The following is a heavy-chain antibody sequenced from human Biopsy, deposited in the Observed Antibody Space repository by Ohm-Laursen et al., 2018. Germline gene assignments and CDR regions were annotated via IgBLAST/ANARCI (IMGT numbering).Heavy chain of an antibody. CDR3: ARGSNEYGGLYFPH. V-gene: IGHV4-59*11. CDR2: ISHTGYT. CDR1: GGSFTGHY. Sequence: SDTLSLTWTVSGGSFTGHYWTWIRQLPGKGLEWIGHISHTGYTSYKSSLKSRVTISLDTSRKHFSLRLTSLAAADTAVYYCARGSNEYGGLYFPHWGQGTLVTVPS. D-gene: IGHD4-23*01. J-gene: IGHJ1*01.